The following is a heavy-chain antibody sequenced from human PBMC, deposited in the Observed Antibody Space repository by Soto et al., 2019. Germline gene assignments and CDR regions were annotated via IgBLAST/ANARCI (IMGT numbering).Heavy chain of an antibody. CDR1: GGSISSSSYY. Sequence: SETLSLTCTVSGGSISSSSYYWGWIRQPPGKGLEWIGSIYYSGSTYYNPSLKSRVTISVDTSKNQFSLKLSSVTAADTAVYYCARHRVAVYYDYWGQGTLVT. V-gene: IGHV4-39*01. J-gene: IGHJ4*02. CDR2: IYYSGST. D-gene: IGHD6-19*01. CDR3: ARHRVAVYYDY.